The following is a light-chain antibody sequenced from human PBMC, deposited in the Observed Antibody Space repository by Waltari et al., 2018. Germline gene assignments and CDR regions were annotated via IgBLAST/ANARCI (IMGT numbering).Light chain of an antibody. CDR3: QQNYNTPLT. CDR1: QIIAHF. CDR2: NAV. Sequence: IQMTQSPSSLSASVGDRVTITCRSSQIIAHFLNWYRQKPGKAPELLIYNAVTLEGGVPPTFSGRGSGTDFTLTISSLRPDDFATYYCQQNYNTPLTFGGGTRV. V-gene: IGKV1-39*01. J-gene: IGKJ4*01.